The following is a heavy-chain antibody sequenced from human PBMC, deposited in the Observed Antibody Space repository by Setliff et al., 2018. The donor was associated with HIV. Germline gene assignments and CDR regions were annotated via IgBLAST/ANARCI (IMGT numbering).Heavy chain of an antibody. J-gene: IGHJ4*02. V-gene: IGHV1-8*01. CDR2: MNPINGDT. CDR3: ARGSGDVGDY. D-gene: IGHD7-27*01. CDR1: GYLFTSHD. Sequence: ASVKVSCKTSGYLFTSHDINWVRQATGQGLEWLGWMNPINGDTGYAQEFQDRVTLTRNTSIDTAYMELSSLRSEDTAVYYCARGSGDVGDYWGQGSLVTVSS.